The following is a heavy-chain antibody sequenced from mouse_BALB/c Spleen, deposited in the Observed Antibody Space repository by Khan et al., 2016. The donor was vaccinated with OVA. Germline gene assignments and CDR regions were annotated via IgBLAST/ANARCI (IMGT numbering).Heavy chain of an antibody. CDR3: ARLAYYNNSEGFAY. V-gene: IGHV5-6*01. J-gene: IGHJ3*01. CDR2: INTGGAYT. CDR1: GFTFSTYG. Sequence: EVELVESGGDFVRPGGSLKLSCAASGFTFSTYGMSWVRQTPDKRLEWVATINTGGAYTYYPDSVKGRFTISRDNAKNTLYLQLSSRKSEDTAIYYCARLAYYNNSEGFAYWGQGTLVTVSA. D-gene: IGHD1-1*01.